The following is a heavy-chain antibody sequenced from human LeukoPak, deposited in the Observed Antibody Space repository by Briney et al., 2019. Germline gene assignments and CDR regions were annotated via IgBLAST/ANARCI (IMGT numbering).Heavy chain of an antibody. CDR1: GGSISYYY. D-gene: IGHD6-25*01. CDR2: IYYSGST. Sequence: SETLSLTCTVSGGSISYYYWSWIRQPPGKGLEWIGYIYYSGSTNYNPSLKSRVTMSVDTSKNQFSLKLSSVTAADTAVYYCARDSNGYEIWGQGTMVTVSS. J-gene: IGHJ3*02. V-gene: IGHV4-59*12. CDR3: ARDSNGYEI.